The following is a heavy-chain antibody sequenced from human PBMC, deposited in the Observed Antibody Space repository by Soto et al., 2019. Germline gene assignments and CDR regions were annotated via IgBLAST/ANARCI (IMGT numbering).Heavy chain of an antibody. CDR3: ARGGDYGDDYFDY. CDR1: GFTFSSYA. D-gene: IGHD4-17*01. CDR2: ISYDGSNK. Sequence: GGSLRLSCAASGFTFSSYAMHWVRQAPGKGLEWVAVISYDGSNKYYADSVKGRFTISRDNSKNTLYLQMNSLRAEDTAVYYCARGGDYGDDYFDYWGQGTRVTVSS. J-gene: IGHJ4*02. V-gene: IGHV3-30-3*01.